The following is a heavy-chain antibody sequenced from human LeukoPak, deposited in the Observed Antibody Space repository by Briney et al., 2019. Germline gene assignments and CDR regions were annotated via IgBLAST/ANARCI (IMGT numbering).Heavy chain of an antibody. Sequence: SETLSLTCTVSGGSISSSSYYWGWIRQPPGKGLEWIGSIYYSGSTYYNPSLKSRVTISVDTSKNQFSLKLSSVTAADTAVYYCARLGGVSLDYWGQGTLVTVSS. J-gene: IGHJ4*02. D-gene: IGHD3-10*01. CDR2: IYYSGST. CDR3: ARLGGVSLDY. V-gene: IGHV4-39*01. CDR1: GGSISSSSYY.